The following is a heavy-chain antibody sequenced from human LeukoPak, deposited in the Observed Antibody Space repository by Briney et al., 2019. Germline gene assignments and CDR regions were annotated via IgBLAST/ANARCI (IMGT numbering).Heavy chain of an antibody. Sequence: SETLSLTCAVSGYSISSGYYWGWIRQPPGKGLEWIGSIYHSGSTYYNPSLKSRVTISVDTSKNQFSLKLSSVTAADTAVYYCARVGYSSGWQVYYYMDVWGKGTTVTVSS. V-gene: IGHV4-38-2*01. CDR3: ARVGYSSGWQVYYYMDV. CDR1: GYSISSGYY. CDR2: IYHSGST. J-gene: IGHJ6*03. D-gene: IGHD6-19*01.